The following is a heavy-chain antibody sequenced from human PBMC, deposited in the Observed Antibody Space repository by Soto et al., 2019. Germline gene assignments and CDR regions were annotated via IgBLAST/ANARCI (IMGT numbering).Heavy chain of an antibody. CDR3: ARARSITMIVVVTYHDAFDI. J-gene: IGHJ3*02. D-gene: IGHD3-22*01. CDR1: GFTFSSYA. V-gene: IGHV3-30-3*01. CDR2: ISYDGSNK. Sequence: PGGFLRLSCAASGFTFSSYAMHWVRQAPGKGLEWVAVISYDGSNKYYADSVKGRFTISRDNSKNTLYLQMNSLRAEDTAVYYCARARSITMIVVVTYHDAFDIWGQGTMVTVSS.